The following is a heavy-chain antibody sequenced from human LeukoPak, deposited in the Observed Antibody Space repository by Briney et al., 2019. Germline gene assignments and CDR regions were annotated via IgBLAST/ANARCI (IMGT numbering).Heavy chain of an antibody. V-gene: IGHV3-53*01. Sequence: GGSLRLSCAASGFTVITNDMTWVRQAPGKGREWFSVLYSDGNTKYADSVQGRFTISRDNSKNTLYLEMNSLSPDDTALYYCARGVEPLAANTLAYWGQGTLVTVSS. CDR2: LYSDGNT. CDR3: ARGVEPLAANTLAY. CDR1: GFTVITND. J-gene: IGHJ4*02. D-gene: IGHD1-14*01.